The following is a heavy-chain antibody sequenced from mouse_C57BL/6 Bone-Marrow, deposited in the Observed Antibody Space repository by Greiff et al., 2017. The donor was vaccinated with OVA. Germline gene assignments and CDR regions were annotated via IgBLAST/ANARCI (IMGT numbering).Heavy chain of an antibody. Sequence: EVKLMESGGGLVKPGGSLKLSCAASGFTFSDYGMHWVRQAPEKGLEWVAYISSGSSTIYYADTVKGRFTISRDNAKNTLFLQMPSLRSEDTAMYYCARGTQGDYFDYWGQGTTLTVSS. CDR3: ARGTQGDYFDY. CDR2: ISSGSSTI. V-gene: IGHV5-17*01. J-gene: IGHJ2*01. CDR1: GFTFSDYG.